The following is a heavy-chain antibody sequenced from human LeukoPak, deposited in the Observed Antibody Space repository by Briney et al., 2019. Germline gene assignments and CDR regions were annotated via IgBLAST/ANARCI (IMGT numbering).Heavy chain of an antibody. CDR1: GYTFTSYG. Sequence: ASVKVSCKASGYTFTSYGISWVRQAPGQGLEWMGWISAYNGNTNYAQKLQGRVTMTTDTSTSTAYMELRSLRSDDTAVYYCARDRVTTTTRYYCYYGMDVWGQGTTVTVSS. V-gene: IGHV1-18*01. CDR2: ISAYNGNT. J-gene: IGHJ6*02. D-gene: IGHD4-11*01. CDR3: ARDRVTTTTRYYCYYGMDV.